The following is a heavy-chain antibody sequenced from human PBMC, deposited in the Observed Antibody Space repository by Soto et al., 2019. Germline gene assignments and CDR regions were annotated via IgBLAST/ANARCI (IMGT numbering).Heavy chain of an antibody. V-gene: IGHV4-34*08. CDR3: AGSTGPFDY. CDR2: INHSGST. CDR1: GFTFSSYA. Sequence: VQLLESGGGLVQPGGSLRLSCAASGFTFSSYAMSWVRQAPGKGLEWIGEINHSGSTNYNPSLKSRVTISVDTSKNQFSLKLSSVTAADTAVYYCAGSTGPFDYWGQGTLVTVSS. D-gene: IGHD2-2*01. J-gene: IGHJ4*02.